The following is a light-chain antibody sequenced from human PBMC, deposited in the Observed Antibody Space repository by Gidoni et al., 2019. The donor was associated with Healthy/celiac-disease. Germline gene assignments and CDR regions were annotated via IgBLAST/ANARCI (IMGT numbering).Light chain of an antibody. Sequence: EIVLTQSPGTLSLSPGERATLSCRASQSVSSSYLAWYQQKPGQAPRLLIYGASSRATGTPYRFSGSGSGTDFTLTISRLEPEDFAVYYCQQQGTFGQGTKVEIK. J-gene: IGKJ1*01. CDR3: QQQGT. CDR2: GAS. CDR1: QSVSSSY. V-gene: IGKV3-20*01.